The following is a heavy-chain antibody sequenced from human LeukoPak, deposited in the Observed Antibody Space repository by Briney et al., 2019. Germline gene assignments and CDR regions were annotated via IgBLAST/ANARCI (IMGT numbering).Heavy chain of an antibody. J-gene: IGHJ4*02. V-gene: IGHV1-46*01. D-gene: IGHD5-12*01. CDR2: INPSGGST. CDR1: GYTFTSYY. CDR3: ARESISRPGTLYSGYDWFDY. Sequence: ASVKVSCKASGYTFTSYYMHWVRQAPGQGLEWMGIINPSGGSTSYAQKFQGRVTMTRDMFTSTVYMELSSLRSKDTAVYYCARESISRPGTLYSGYDWFDYWGQGTLVTVSS.